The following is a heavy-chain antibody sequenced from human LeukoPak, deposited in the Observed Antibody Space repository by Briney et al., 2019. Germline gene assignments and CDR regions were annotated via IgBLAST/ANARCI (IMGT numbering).Heavy chain of an antibody. J-gene: IGHJ4*02. CDR2: ISGSGGST. CDR3: AGVDIVATIGEIDY. Sequence: GGSLRLSCAASGFTFSSYSMNWVRQAPGKGREWVSAISGSGGSTYYADSVKGRFTISRDNSKNTLYLQMNSLRAEDTAVYYCAGVDIVATIGEIDYWGQGTLVTVSS. CDR1: GFTFSSYS. V-gene: IGHV3-23*01. D-gene: IGHD5-12*01.